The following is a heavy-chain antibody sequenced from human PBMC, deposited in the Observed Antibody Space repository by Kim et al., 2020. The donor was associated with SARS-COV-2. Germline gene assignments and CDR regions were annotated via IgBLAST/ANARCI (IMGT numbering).Heavy chain of an antibody. V-gene: IGHV4-39*07. D-gene: IGHD3-10*01. CDR3: ARDTTYYYGSGWSFDP. J-gene: IGHJ5*02. Sequence: SETLSLTCTVSGGSISSSSYYWGWIRQPPGKGLEWIGSIYYSGSTYYNPSLKSRVTISVDTSKNQFSLKLSSVTAADTAVYYCARDTTYYYGSGWSFDPWGQGTLVTVSS. CDR1: GGSISSSSYY. CDR2: IYYSGST.